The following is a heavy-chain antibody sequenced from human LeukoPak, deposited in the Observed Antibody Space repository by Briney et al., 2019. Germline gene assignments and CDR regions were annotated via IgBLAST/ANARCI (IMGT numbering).Heavy chain of an antibody. D-gene: IGHD3-3*01. J-gene: IGHJ6*03. Sequence: GASVKVSCKASGYTFTSYDINWVRQATGQGLEWMGWMNLNSGNTGYAQKFQGRVTMTRNTSISTAYMELSSLRSEDTAVYYCARGFSPITIFVQYYMDVWGKGTTVTVSS. CDR1: GYTFTSYD. CDR2: MNLNSGNT. CDR3: ARGFSPITIFVQYYMDV. V-gene: IGHV1-8*01.